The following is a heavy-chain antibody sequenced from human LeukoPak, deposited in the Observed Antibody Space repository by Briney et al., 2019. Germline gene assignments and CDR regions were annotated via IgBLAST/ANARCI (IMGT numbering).Heavy chain of an antibody. CDR2: INPNSGGT. CDR3: AMSHSLGGSQQLPALDY. V-gene: IGHV1-2*02. D-gene: IGHD6-13*01. J-gene: IGHJ4*02. CDR1: GYTFTGYY. Sequence: ASVKVSSKASGYTFTGYYLHWVRQAPGQGLEWMGWINPNSGGTYYSQKFQGRVTMTRDTSISTAYMEVSRLRSDDTAVYYCAMSHSLGGSQQLPALDYWGQGTLVTVSS.